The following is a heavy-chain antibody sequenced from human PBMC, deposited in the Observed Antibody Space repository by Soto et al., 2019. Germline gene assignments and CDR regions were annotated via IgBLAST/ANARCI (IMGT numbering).Heavy chain of an antibody. D-gene: IGHD1-26*01. CDR1: GFTFSSYD. CDR2: ISGGGGSSSTI. CDR3: GRVAGVGGQDEY. Sequence: EVQLVESGGGLVQPGGSLRLSCAVSGFTFSSYDMNWVRQAPGKGLEWVSYISGGGGSSSTIYYADSVKGRFTISRDNAKKSLYLQMSSVRDEDTAVYCCGRVAGVGGQDEYWGQGTLVTVSS. J-gene: IGHJ4*02. V-gene: IGHV3-48*02.